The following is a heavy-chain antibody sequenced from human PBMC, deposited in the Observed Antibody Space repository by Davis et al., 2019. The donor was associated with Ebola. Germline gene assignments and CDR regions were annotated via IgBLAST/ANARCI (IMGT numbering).Heavy chain of an antibody. CDR1: GFTFSSYS. D-gene: IGHD3-22*01. Sequence: GESLKISCAASGFTFSSYSMNWVRQAPGKGLEWVSSISSSSSYIYYADSVKGRFTISRDNSKNTLYLQMNSLRAEDTAVYYCARGLGYYYDSSGYYSTSGAFDIWGQGTMVTVSS. CDR3: ARGLGYYYDSSGYYSTSGAFDI. CDR2: ISSSSSYI. J-gene: IGHJ3*02. V-gene: IGHV3-21*01.